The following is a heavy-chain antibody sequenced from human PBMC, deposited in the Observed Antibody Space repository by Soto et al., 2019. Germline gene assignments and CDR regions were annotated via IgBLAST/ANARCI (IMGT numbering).Heavy chain of an antibody. V-gene: IGHV1-3*01. J-gene: IGHJ4*02. CDR2: INAGNGNT. Sequence: QVQLVQSGAEVKKPGASVKVSCKASGYTFTSYAMHWVRQSPGQRLEWMGWINAGNGNTKYSQKFQGRVTITRDTSASTAYMELSSLRSEDTAVYYCAIGPGGPDGPGDYWGQGTLVTVSS. CDR3: AIGPGGPDGPGDY. CDR1: GYTFTSYA. D-gene: IGHD2-15*01.